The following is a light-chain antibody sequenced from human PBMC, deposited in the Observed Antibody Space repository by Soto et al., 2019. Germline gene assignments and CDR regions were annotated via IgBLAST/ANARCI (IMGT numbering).Light chain of an antibody. V-gene: IGKV1-39*01. Sequence: DIQMTQSPYSLSASVGDRVTITCRSSQTISTYLQWFHQKPGKAPNLLIYDASSLQTGVPSRFSGSGSGTDFTLTISSLQPEDFGTYYCQQTYSNFVSFGGGTKVDIK. CDR1: QTISTY. CDR3: QQTYSNFVS. J-gene: IGKJ4*01. CDR2: DAS.